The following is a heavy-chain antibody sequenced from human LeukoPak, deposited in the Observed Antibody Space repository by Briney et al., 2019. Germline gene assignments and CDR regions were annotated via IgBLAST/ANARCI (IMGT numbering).Heavy chain of an antibody. CDR2: ISTSSTYI. J-gene: IGHJ4*02. CDR3: ARDPLLRHYYDTSGSYYVDY. CDR1: GFTFSDYS. Sequence: KTGGSLRLSCAASGFTFSDYSMNWVDHAPGKGLEWVSSISTSSTYIYYADSVKGRFTISRDNAKNSLYLHMNSLRAEDTAVYYCARDPLLRHYYDTSGSYYVDYWGQGTLVTVSS. D-gene: IGHD3-22*01. V-gene: IGHV3-21*01.